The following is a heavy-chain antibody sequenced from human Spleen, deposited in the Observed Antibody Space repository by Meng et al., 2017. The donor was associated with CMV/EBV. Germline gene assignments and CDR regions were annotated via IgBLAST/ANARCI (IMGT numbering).Heavy chain of an antibody. CDR2: ISYDGTDK. CDR3: ARQEYGFDI. V-gene: IGHV3-30*04. CDR1: GFNFSSSA. Sequence: LSCKGSGFNFSSSAMHWVRQAPGKGLDWMAAISYDGTDKYYADSVKGRFSISRDNSKNTLYLQMSSLGSEDSAVYYCARQEYGFDIWGQGTMVTVSS. J-gene: IGHJ3*02.